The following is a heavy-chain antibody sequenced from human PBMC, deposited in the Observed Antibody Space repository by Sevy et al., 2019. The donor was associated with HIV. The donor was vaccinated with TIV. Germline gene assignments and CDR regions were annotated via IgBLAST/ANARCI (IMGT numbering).Heavy chain of an antibody. CDR3: ASDEIATPGIRY. D-gene: IGHD6-13*01. CDR2: IYYSGST. Sequence: SETLSLTCTVSGGFVNSGSYYWSWIRQPPGKGLEWIGYIYYSGSTKYNPSLKSRVTISVDTSKNQFSLKLGSVTAADTAVYYCASDEIATPGIRYRGQGTLVTVSS. J-gene: IGHJ4*02. CDR1: GGFVNSGSYY. V-gene: IGHV4-61*01.